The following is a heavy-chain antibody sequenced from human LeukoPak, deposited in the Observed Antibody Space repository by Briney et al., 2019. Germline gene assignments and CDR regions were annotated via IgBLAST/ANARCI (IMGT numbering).Heavy chain of an antibody. CDR3: ASRRSSSSWYSGGFDY. D-gene: IGHD6-13*01. CDR2: INHSGST. Sequence: SETLSLTCAVYGGSFSGYYWSWIRQPPGKGLEWIGEINHSGSTNYNPSLKSRVTISVDTSKNQFSLKLSSVTAADTAVYYYASRRSSSSWYSGGFDYWGQGRLVTVSS. V-gene: IGHV4-34*01. CDR1: GGSFSGYY. J-gene: IGHJ4*02.